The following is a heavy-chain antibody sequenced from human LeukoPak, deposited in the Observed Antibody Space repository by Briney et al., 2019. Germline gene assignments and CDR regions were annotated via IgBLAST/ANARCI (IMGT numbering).Heavy chain of an antibody. CDR2: ISAYNGNT. CDR1: GYTFTSYG. J-gene: IGHJ4*02. CDR3: ARENTVTHYFDP. D-gene: IGHD4-17*01. Sequence: ASEKVSCKASGYTFTSYGISWVRQAPGQGLEWMGWISAYNGNTNYAQKLQRRDTITPDPSTSTAYMELRSLRPDDTAVYYCARENTVTHYFDPWPRETLDPLSS. V-gene: IGHV1-18*01.